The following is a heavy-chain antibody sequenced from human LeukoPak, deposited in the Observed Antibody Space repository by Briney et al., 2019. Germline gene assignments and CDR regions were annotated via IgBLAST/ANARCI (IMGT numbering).Heavy chain of an antibody. CDR2: FNSDGITT. CDR1: GFTFSNYW. J-gene: IGHJ4*02. Sequence: GGSLRLSCEASGFTFSNYWMHWVRQAPGEGLVWVSRFNSDGITTSYADSVKGRFTISRDNAKNTLYLQMNSLRAEDTAVYYCARGRYYLDSWGQGTLVTVSS. V-gene: IGHV3-74*01. CDR3: ARGRYYLDS.